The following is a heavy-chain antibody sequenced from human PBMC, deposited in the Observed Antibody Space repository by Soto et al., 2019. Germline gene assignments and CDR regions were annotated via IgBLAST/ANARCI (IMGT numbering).Heavy chain of an antibody. V-gene: IGHV4-34*01. CDR1: GGSFSGYY. J-gene: IGHJ4*02. CDR3: ARGYYDFWSGYYSWFDY. D-gene: IGHD3-3*01. Sequence: QVQLQQWGAGLLKPSETLSLTCAVYGGSFSGYYWSWIRQPPGKGLEWIGEINHSGSTNYNPSLKSRVTISVDTSKNQFSLKLRSVTAADTAVYYCARGYYDFWSGYYSWFDYWGQGTLVTVSS. CDR2: INHSGST.